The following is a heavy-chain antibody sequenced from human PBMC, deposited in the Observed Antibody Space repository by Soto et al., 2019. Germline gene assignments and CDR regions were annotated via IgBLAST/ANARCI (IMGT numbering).Heavy chain of an antibody. CDR3: ARDRMTTVSINWFDP. V-gene: IGHV1-18*01. Sequence: VASVKVSCKASGYTFTSYGISWVRQAPGQGLEWMGWISAYNGNTNYAQKLQGRVTMTTDTSTSTAYMELRSLRSDDTAVYYCARDRMTTVSINWFDPWGQGTLVTVSS. CDR1: GYTFTSYG. CDR2: ISAYNGNT. J-gene: IGHJ5*02. D-gene: IGHD4-17*01.